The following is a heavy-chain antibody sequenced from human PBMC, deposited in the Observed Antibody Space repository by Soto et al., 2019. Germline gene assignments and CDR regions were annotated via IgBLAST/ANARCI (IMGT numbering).Heavy chain of an antibody. J-gene: IGHJ4*02. D-gene: IGHD4-17*01. CDR1: GGSISSSSYY. CDR3: ARRMVTTRPTEYYFDY. V-gene: IGHV4-39*01. Sequence: ETLSLTCTVSGGSISSSSYYWGWIRQPPGKGLEWIGSIYYSGSTYYNPSLKSRVTISVDTSKNQFSLKLSSVTAADTAVYYCARRMVTTRPTEYYFDYWGQGTLVTVSS. CDR2: IYYSGST.